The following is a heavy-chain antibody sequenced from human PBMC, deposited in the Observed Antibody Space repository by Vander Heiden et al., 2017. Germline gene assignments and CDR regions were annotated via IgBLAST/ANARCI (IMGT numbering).Heavy chain of an antibody. J-gene: IGHJ5*02. CDR1: VFAFNYHG. V-gene: IGHV3-30*18. CDR3: AKEWGDSSGSYYDQ. Sequence: QVQLVESGGSVVQSGRSLRLACAASVFAFNYHGMHWVRQAPGKGLEWVSVISSHVRTTFYSDSVKGRFTISRDNSKNTLYLQMNSLRGEDTAVYYCAKEWGDSSGSYYDQWGQGILVTVSS. CDR2: ISSHVRTT. D-gene: IGHD3-10*01.